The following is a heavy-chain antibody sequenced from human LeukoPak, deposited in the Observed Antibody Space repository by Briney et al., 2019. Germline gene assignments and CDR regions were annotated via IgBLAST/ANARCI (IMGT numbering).Heavy chain of an antibody. J-gene: IGHJ4*02. V-gene: IGHV1-18*01. D-gene: IGHD3-10*01. Sequence: ASVKVSCKASGYTFTSYGISWVRQAPGQGLEWMGWISSYNGNTKYAQNLQGRVTMTTDTSTSTAYMELRTLRSDDTAVYYCARDRRRYYSGSGSYSPDYWGQGTLVTVSS. CDR1: GYTFTSYG. CDR3: ARDRRRYYSGSGSYSPDY. CDR2: ISSYNGNT.